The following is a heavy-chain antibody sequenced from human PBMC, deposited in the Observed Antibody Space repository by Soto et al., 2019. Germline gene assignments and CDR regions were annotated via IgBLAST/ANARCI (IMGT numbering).Heavy chain of an antibody. CDR2: ISYDGSNK. CDR3: ARLHSGTPPYYFDY. D-gene: IGHD1-26*01. V-gene: IGHV3-30-3*01. CDR1: GFTFSSYA. J-gene: IGHJ4*02. Sequence: GGSLRLSCAASGFTFSSYAMHWVRQAPGKGLEWVAVISYDGSNKYYADSVKGRFTISRDNSKSTLYLQMNSLRAEDTAVYYCARLHSGTPPYYFDYWGQGTLVTVSS.